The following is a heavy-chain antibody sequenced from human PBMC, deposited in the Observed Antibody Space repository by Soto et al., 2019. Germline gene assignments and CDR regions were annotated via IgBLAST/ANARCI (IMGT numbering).Heavy chain of an antibody. CDR2: IYHSGST. D-gene: IGHD3-3*01. V-gene: IGHV4-30-2*01. CDR3: ARSYYDFWSGYPNWFDP. J-gene: IGHJ5*02. Sequence: SETLSLTCAVSGGSISSGGYSWSWIRQPPGKGLEWIGYIYHSGSTYYNPSLKSRVTISVDRSKNQFSLKLSSVTAADTAVYYCARSYYDFWSGYPNWFDPWGQGTLVTVS. CDR1: GGSISSGGYS.